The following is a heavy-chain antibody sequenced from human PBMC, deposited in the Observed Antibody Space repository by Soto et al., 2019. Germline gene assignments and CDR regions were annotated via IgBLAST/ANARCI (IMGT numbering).Heavy chain of an antibody. CDR3: AVVGYCSGGSCWDDAFDI. V-gene: IGHV1-8*01. Sequence: ASVKVSCKASGYTFTSYDINWVQQATGQGLEWMGWMNPNSGNTGYAQKFQGRVTMTRNTSISTAYMELSSLRSEDTAVYYCAVVGYCSGGSCWDDAFDIWGQGTMVTVSS. CDR2: MNPNSGNT. CDR1: GYTFTSYD. J-gene: IGHJ3*02. D-gene: IGHD2-15*01.